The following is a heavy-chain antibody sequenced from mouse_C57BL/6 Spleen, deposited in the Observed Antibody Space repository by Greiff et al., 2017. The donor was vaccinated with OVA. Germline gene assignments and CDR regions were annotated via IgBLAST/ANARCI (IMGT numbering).Heavy chain of an antibody. Sequence: QVQLQQPGAELVKPGASVKLSCKASGYTFTSYWMHWVKQRPGQGLEWIGMIHPNSGSTNYHEKFKSKATLTVDKSSSTAYMQLSSLTSEDSAVYYCARSFYSNYPYYFDYWGQGTTLTVSS. V-gene: IGHV1-64*01. CDR3: ARSFYSNYPYYFDY. CDR2: IHPNSGST. CDR1: GYTFTSYW. D-gene: IGHD2-5*01. J-gene: IGHJ2*01.